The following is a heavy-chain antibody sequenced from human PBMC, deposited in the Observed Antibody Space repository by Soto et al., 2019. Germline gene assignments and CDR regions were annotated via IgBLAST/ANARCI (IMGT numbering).Heavy chain of an antibody. Sequence: EVQLVESGGGLVKPGGSLRLSCAASGFTFSNAWMNWVRQAPGKGLEWVGRIKSKTDCGTTDYAAPVKGRFTISRDDSKNTLYLQMNSRKTEDTAVYYCTTLYEYFDFWSGITSEGFDPWGQGTLVTVSS. V-gene: IGHV3-15*07. J-gene: IGHJ5*02. D-gene: IGHD3-3*01. CDR3: TTLYEYFDFWSGITSEGFDP. CDR1: GFTFSNAW. CDR2: IKSKTDCGTT.